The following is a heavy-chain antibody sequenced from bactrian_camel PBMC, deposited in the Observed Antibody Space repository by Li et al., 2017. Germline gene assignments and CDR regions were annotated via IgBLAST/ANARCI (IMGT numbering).Heavy chain of an antibody. CDR3: AEGRGSRGEHCYSLNY. J-gene: IGHJ4*01. Sequence: HVQLVESGGGSVQAGGSLRLSCEASGATVKRLAMGWFRQAPGKEREGVAAIDTGDGSTYYLNSVEGRFTISQDSARNTFYLQMNNLQPEDTATYYCAEGRGSRGEHCYSLNYWGQGTQVTVSS. CDR1: GATVKRLA. V-gene: IGHV3S54*01. CDR2: IDTGDGST. D-gene: IGHD6*01.